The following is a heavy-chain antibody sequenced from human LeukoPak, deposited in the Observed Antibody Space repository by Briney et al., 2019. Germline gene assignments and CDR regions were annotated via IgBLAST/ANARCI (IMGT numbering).Heavy chain of an antibody. CDR1: GGSISSYY. V-gene: IGHV4-59*08. D-gene: IGHD3-10*01. J-gene: IGHJ4*02. CDR3: ARLIKPFGELCFDY. Sequence: SETLSLTCTVSGGSISSYYWSWIRQPPGKGLEWIGYIYYSGSTSYNPSLKSRVTISVDTSKNQFSLKLSSVTAADTAVYYCARLIKPFGELCFDYWGQGTLVTVSS. CDR2: IYYSGST.